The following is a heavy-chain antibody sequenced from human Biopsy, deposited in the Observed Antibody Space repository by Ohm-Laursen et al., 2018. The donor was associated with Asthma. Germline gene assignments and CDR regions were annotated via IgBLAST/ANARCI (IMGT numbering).Heavy chain of an antibody. J-gene: IGHJ1*01. CDR1: GFTFRSYA. CDR2: GGSYYDGGLK. D-gene: IGHD3-3*02. CDR3: ARTFHFWSPYHAEHYQL. Sequence: SLRLSCTASGFTFRSYAMHWVRQAPGKGLEWVAVGGSYYDGGLKYYADSVNGRFTISRDNAKNSLYLQMNSLRAEDTAVYYCARTFHFWSPYHAEHYQLWGQGTLVTVSP. V-gene: IGHV3-30-3*01.